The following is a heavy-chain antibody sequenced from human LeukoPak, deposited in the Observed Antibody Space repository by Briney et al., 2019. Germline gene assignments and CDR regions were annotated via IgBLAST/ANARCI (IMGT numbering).Heavy chain of an antibody. V-gene: IGHV1-69*04. CDR1: GGTFSSYP. J-gene: IGHJ2*01. CDR3: ARGKKIGYDSSGYQIYWYFDL. Sequence: ASVKVSCKASGGTFSSYPFSWVRQAPGQGLEWMGRINTILGRANYAQKFQGRVTITADKSTSTAYMELSSLRSEDTAVYYCARGKKIGYDSSGYQIYWYFDLWGRGTLVTVSS. CDR2: INTILGRA. D-gene: IGHD3-22*01.